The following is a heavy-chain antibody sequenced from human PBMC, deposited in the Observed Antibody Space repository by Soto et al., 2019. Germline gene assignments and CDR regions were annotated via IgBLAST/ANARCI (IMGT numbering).Heavy chain of an antibody. Sequence: ESVGGLVKTGGSLRIVCEASGFTFSDYYMSWVRQAPGKGLEWVSYISSSGNIIYYADSVKGRFTISRDNAKNSVYLQMNSLRAEDTALYFCAKMSSENYYDPVFSWGQGTLVTVSS. CDR2: ISSSGNII. J-gene: IGHJ4*02. CDR1: GFTFSDYY. CDR3: AKMSSENYYDPVFS. D-gene: IGHD3-22*01. V-gene: IGHV3-11*01.